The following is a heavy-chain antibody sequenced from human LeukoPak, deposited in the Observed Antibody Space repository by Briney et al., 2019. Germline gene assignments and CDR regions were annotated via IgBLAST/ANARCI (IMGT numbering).Heavy chain of an antibody. D-gene: IGHD6-13*01. J-gene: IGHJ4*02. CDR3: ARSTIAAAGSFDY. Sequence: SETLSLTCTVSGGSISSYYWSWIRQPPGKGLEWIGYIYYSGSTNYNPSLKSRVTISVDTSKNQFSLKLSSVTAADTAVYYCARSTIAAAGSFDYWGQGTLVTVSS. CDR1: GGSISSYY. V-gene: IGHV4-59*01. CDR2: IYYSGST.